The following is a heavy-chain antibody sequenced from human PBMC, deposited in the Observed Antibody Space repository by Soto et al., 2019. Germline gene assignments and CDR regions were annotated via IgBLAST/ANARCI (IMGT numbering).Heavy chain of an antibody. J-gene: IGHJ6*02. CDR1: GYTFSSYE. CDR3: ANGIQLWPRTHYGMDV. CDR2: ISYDGSNK. D-gene: IGHD5-18*01. V-gene: IGHV3-30*18. Sequence: PGGSPRLSCAASGYTFSSYELHGVRQDPGKGLEWVAVISYDGSNKYCADCVKGRFTISRDNSKNTLYLQMNSLRAEDTAVYYCANGIQLWPRTHYGMDVWGQGTTVTVSS.